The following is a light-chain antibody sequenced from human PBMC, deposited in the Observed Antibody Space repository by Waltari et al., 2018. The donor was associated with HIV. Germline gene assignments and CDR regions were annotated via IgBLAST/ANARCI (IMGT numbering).Light chain of an antibody. V-gene: IGLV3-10*01. CDR2: EDS. CDR1: ALPNKY. J-gene: IGLJ3*02. CDR3: YSTDSNVWV. Sequence: SYELTQPPSVSVSPGQTARITCSGAALPNKYAYWYQQKSGQAPVLVIYEDSKRPSGIPERFSGSSSGTMATLTISGAQVEDEADYYCYSTDSNVWVFGGGTKLTVL.